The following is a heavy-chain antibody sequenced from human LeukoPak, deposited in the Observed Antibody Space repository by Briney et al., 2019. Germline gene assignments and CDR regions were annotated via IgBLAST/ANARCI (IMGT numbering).Heavy chain of an antibody. J-gene: IGHJ4*02. CDR1: GYSFTDSW. CDR3: ARFRQSPCTGTNCYHYFDY. V-gene: IGHV5-51*01. Sequence: GESLKISCKASGYSFTDSWIGWVRQMPGKGLEWMAIIYPSDSDIEYSPSFQGQVSISADKSISTTFLQWSGLKASDTAMYFCARFRQSPCTGTNCYHYFDYWGQGTLVTVSS. D-gene: IGHD2-2*01. CDR2: IYPSDSDI.